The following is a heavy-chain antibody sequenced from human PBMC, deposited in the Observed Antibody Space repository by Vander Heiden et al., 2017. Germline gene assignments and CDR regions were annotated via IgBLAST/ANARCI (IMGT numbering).Heavy chain of an antibody. CDR2: IIPIFGTA. CDR1: GGTFSSYA. J-gene: IGHJ5*02. V-gene: IGHV1-69*06. Sequence: QVQLVQSGAEVKKPGSSVKVSCKASGGTFSSYAISWVRQAPGQGREWMGGIIPIFGTANYAQKFQGRVTITADKSTSTAYMELSSLRSEETAVYYCARDPGYGDYDGDNWFDPWGQGTLVTVSS. D-gene: IGHD4-17*01. CDR3: ARDPGYGDYDGDNWFDP.